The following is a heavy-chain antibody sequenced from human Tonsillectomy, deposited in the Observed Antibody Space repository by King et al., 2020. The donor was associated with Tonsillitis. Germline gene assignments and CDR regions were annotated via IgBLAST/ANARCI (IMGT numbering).Heavy chain of an antibody. CDR2: ISPYNGNT. Sequence: QLVQSGAEVKKPGASVKVSCKASGYTFITYAINWVRQAPGQGLEWMGWISPYNGNTKYAENLQGRVTMTTDTSTTTAYMELRSLTADDTAIYYCVSADDSAGFYSPFDYWGQGTLVSVSS. J-gene: IGHJ4*02. CDR3: VSADDSAGFYSPFDY. D-gene: IGHD2-15*01. CDR1: GYTFITYA. V-gene: IGHV1-18*01.